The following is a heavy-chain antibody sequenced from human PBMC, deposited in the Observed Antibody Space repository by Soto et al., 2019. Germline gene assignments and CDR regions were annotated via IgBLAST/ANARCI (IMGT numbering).Heavy chain of an antibody. D-gene: IGHD2-21*01. J-gene: IGHJ5*02. Sequence: PAETLSLTCAVSGGSITIGNSYSWSWIRQPPGKGLEWIGSIPHTGSTSYNPSLKRPVTMSVDKSKNHFALQLSSVTAADTGVVYFARAVAPSSGIGFDPWGQGTLVTVSS. CDR3: ARAVAPSSGIGFDP. V-gene: IGHV4-30-2*01. CDR1: GGSITIGNSYS. CDR2: IPHTGST.